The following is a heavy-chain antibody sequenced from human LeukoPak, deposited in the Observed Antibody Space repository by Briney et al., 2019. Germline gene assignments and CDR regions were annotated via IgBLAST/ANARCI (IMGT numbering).Heavy chain of an antibody. D-gene: IGHD2-15*01. CDR3: ARVRREVKGVVAATQISNWFDP. J-gene: IGHJ5*02. V-gene: IGHV1-18*01. CDR1: GYTFTGYG. CDR2: ISAYNGNT. Sequence: GASVKVSCKASGYTFTGYGISWVRQAPGQGLEWMGWISAYNGNTNYAQKLQGRVTMTTDTSTSTAYMELRSLRSDDTAVYYCARVRREVKGVVAATQISNWFDPWGQGTLVTVSS.